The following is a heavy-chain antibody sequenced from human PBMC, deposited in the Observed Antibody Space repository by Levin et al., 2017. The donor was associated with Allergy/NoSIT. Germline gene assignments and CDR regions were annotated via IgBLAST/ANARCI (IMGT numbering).Heavy chain of an antibody. CDR3: ASVYMVLGHFDY. Sequence: GGSLRLSCAASGFTFSSYAMSWVRQAPGKGLEWVSAISGSGGSTYYADSVKGRFTISRDNSKNTLYLQMNSLGAEDTAVYYCASVYMVLGHFDYWGQGTLVTVSS. J-gene: IGHJ4*02. CDR2: ISGSGGST. D-gene: IGHD4/OR15-4a*01. V-gene: IGHV3-23*01. CDR1: GFTFSSYA.